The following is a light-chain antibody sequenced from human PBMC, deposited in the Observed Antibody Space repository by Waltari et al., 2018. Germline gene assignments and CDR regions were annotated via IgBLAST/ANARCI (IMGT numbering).Light chain of an antibody. V-gene: IGLV2-14*03. Sequence: QSALTQPASVSGSPGQSITISCTGTSSDVGSYTYVLWYQQYPGTAPKVMIFHVSNRPSGVSDRFSGSKSANTASLTISGLQAEDEADYYCSSYTSSHTYVFGTGTKVTVL. CDR1: SSDVGSYTY. CDR3: SSYTSSHTYV. CDR2: HVS. J-gene: IGLJ1*01.